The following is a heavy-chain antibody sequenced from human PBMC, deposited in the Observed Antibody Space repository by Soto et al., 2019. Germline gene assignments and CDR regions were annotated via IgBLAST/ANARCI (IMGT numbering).Heavy chain of an antibody. CDR1: GGSISGYY. CDR3: ARDSVGSGYD. J-gene: IGHJ4*02. V-gene: IGHV4-59*01. CDR2: IYYSGYT. Sequence: QVQLQESGPGLVKPSETLSLTCAVSGGSISGYYWSWIRQPPGKRLEWIGYIYYSGYTNYNPSLKSRVTISVDRSKNQFSLELMSVTASDTAVYYCARDSVGSGYDCGQGTMVTVSS. D-gene: IGHD5-12*01.